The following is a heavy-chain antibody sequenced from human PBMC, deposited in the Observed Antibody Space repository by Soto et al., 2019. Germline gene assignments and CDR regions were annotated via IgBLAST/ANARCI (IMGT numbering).Heavy chain of an antibody. Sequence: PGESLKISCKGSGYSFTSYWISWVRQMPGKGLEWMGRIDPSDSYTNYSPSFQGYVTISADKSISTAYLQWSSLKASDTAMYYCAISPRRSHYYYYYGMDVWGQGTTVTVSS. CDR3: AISPRRSHYYYYYGMDV. V-gene: IGHV5-10-1*01. J-gene: IGHJ6*02. CDR2: IDPSDSYT. CDR1: GYSFTSYW.